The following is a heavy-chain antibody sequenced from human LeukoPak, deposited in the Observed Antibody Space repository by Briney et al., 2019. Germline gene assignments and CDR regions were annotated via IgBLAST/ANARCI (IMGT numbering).Heavy chain of an antibody. CDR2: ISSSSSTI. Sequence: GGSLRLSCAASGFTFSSYSMSWVRQAPGKGLEWVSYISSSSSTIYYADSVKGRFTISRDNAKNSLYLQMNSLRAEDTAVYYCARGGSYGSGSPFPDWFDPWGQGTLVTVSS. J-gene: IGHJ5*02. V-gene: IGHV3-48*01. CDR1: GFTFSSYS. D-gene: IGHD3-10*01. CDR3: ARGGSYGSGSPFPDWFDP.